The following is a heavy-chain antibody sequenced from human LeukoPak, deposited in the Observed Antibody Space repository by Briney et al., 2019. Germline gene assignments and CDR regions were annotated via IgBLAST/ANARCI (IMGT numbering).Heavy chain of an antibody. D-gene: IGHD6-6*01. CDR3: ARYSSSSGYFDY. CDR2: IYYSGRT. Sequence: XGYIYYSGRTNYNPSVKSRVTISGDTSKNQFSLKLSSVTAADTAVYYCARYSSSSGYFDYWGQGTLVTVSS. J-gene: IGHJ4*02. V-gene: IGHV4-59*01.